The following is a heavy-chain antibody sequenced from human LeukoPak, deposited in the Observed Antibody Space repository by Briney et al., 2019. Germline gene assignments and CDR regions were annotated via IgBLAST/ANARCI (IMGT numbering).Heavy chain of an antibody. Sequence: PGGSLRLSCAASGFTFRSYWMHWVRQAPGKGLVWVSRINIDGSSGSYADSVEGRFTISRDNSKNTLYLQMNSLRAEDTAVYYCADGGFRELSMFNWGQGTLVTVSS. CDR1: GFTFRSYW. V-gene: IGHV3-74*01. D-gene: IGHD3-10*01. J-gene: IGHJ4*02. CDR3: ADGGFRELSMFN. CDR2: INIDGSSG.